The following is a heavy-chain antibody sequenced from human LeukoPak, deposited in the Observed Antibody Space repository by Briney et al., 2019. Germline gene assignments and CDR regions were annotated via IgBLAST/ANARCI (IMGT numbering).Heavy chain of an antibody. J-gene: IGHJ5*02. D-gene: IGHD3-16*01. CDR2: IFYSGGT. V-gene: IGHV4-59*01. CDR3: ARLFSFPLRAPFDP. CDR1: GGSISSYY. Sequence: SETLSLTCTVSGGSISSYYWSWIRQPPGKGLEWIGYIFYSGGTDYNPSLKSRVTISVDTSKNQFSLKLSSVTAADTAVYYCARLFSFPLRAPFDPWGQGTLVTVSS.